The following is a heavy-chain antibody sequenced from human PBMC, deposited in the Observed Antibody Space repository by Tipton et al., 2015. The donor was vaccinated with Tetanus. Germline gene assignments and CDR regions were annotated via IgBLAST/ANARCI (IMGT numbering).Heavy chain of an antibody. D-gene: IGHD3-3*01. CDR2: IKQDGSEK. Sequence: SLRLSCAASGFTLSTYWMTWVRQAPGKGLEWVAKIKQDGSEKYYVDSVKGRFTISRDNAKNSLYLQMNSLRAEDTAVYYCARRSGRFMDVWGQGTTVTVSS. CDR1: GFTLSTYW. V-gene: IGHV3-7*01. J-gene: IGHJ6*02. CDR3: ARRSGRFMDV.